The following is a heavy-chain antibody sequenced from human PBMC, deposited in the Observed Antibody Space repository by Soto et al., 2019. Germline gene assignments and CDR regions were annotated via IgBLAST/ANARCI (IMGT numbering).Heavy chain of an antibody. CDR2: ISAYNGNT. D-gene: IGHD3-3*01. V-gene: IGHV1-18*01. J-gene: IGHJ6*02. CDR3: ARALFLEWLSGTYYYYGMDV. Sequence: GPSVKVSCKASGYTFTSYGISWVRQAPGQGLEWMGWISAYNGNTNYAQKLQGRVTMTTDTSTSTAYMELRSLRSDDTAVYYCARALFLEWLSGTYYYYGMDVWGQGTTVTVSS. CDR1: GYTFTSYG.